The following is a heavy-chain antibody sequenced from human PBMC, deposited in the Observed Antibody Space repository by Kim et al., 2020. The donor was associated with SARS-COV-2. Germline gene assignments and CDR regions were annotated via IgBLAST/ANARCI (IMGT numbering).Heavy chain of an antibody. CDR1: GGSLSSGSYY. Sequence: SETLSLTCTVSGGSLSSGSYYWSWIRQAPGKGLEWIGYIYYSGSTNYNPSLKSRVTISVDTSKSQFSLRLNSVTAADTAVYYCARDLAVVGGYYYYGMDV. D-gene: IGHD3-22*01. CDR3: ARDLAVVGGYYYYGMDV. V-gene: IGHV4-61*01. J-gene: IGHJ6*01. CDR2: IYYSGST.